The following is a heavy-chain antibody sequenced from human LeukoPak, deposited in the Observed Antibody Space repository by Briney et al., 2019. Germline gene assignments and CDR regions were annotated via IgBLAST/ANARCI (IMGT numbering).Heavy chain of an antibody. D-gene: IGHD5-12*01. CDR2: ISGSGGST. J-gene: IGHJ4*02. Sequence: GGSLRLSCAASGFTFSSYAMSWVRQAPGKGLEWVSAISGSGGSTYYADSVKGRFTISRDNSKNTLYLQMNSLRAEDTAVYYRAKVKVSGLKTRVASTGDYYFDYWGQGTLVTVSS. CDR3: AKVKVSGLKTRVASTGDYYFDY. CDR1: GFTFSSYA. V-gene: IGHV3-23*01.